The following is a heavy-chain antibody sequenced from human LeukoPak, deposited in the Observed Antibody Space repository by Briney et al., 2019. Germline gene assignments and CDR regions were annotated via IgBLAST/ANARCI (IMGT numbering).Heavy chain of an antibody. J-gene: IGHJ5*02. Sequence: ASVKVSCKTSGYPFTTYEINWVRHAAGQGLEWMGWVHPNTGNTAYAQRFQGRVTMTRDTSISTAYMELSSLTSNDTAVYFCARGPRNDPWGQGTLVTVSS. V-gene: IGHV1-8*01. CDR2: VHPNTGNT. D-gene: IGHD1-14*01. CDR3: ARGPRNDP. CDR1: GYPFTTYE.